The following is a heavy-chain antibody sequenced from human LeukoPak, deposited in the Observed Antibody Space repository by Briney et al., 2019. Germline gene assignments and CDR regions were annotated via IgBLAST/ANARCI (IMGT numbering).Heavy chain of an antibody. D-gene: IGHD6-19*01. CDR3: AIVSAPGTSGWYFGY. CDR1: GFTFSSYG. Sequence: GGSLRLSCAASGFTFSSYGMNWVRQAPGKGLEWVSYISTSSNRIDYADSVKGRFTMSRDNAKNLLYLQMNSLRDEDTAMYYCAIVSAPGTSGWYFGYWGQGTLVTVSS. V-gene: IGHV3-48*02. CDR2: ISTSSNRI. J-gene: IGHJ4*02.